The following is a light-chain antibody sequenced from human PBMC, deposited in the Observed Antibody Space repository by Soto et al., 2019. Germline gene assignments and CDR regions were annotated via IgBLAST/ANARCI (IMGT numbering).Light chain of an antibody. V-gene: IGLV2-23*02. Sequence: QSVLTQPASVSGSPGQSITISCTGTSSDVGSYNLVSWYQQQPGKAPKLMIYEVSKRPSGVSNRFSGFKSGNTASLTISGLQAEDEAHYYCCSYAGSSTFVFGTGTKVTVL. CDR1: SSDVGSYNL. J-gene: IGLJ1*01. CDR2: EVS. CDR3: CSYAGSSTFV.